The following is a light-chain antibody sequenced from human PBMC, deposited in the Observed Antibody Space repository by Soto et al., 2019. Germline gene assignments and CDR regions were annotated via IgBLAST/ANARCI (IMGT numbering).Light chain of an antibody. J-gene: IGLJ3*02. CDR1: SSNVGAYNY. Sequence: QSALTQPASVSGSPGQSITISCTGTSSNVGAYNYVSWYQQHPGTAPKLIIYDVSHRPSGVPDRFSGSKSDSTASLTVSGLQAEDEADYYCCSYSTSHTRMFGGGTKLTVL. V-gene: IGLV2-14*01. CDR3: CSYSTSHTRM. CDR2: DVS.